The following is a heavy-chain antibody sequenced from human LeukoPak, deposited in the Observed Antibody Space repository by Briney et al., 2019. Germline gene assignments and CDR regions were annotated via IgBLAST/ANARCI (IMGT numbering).Heavy chain of an antibody. CDR3: ARVFDTYYMDV. CDR2: INPKSSGT. Sequence: ASVKVSCKASGYTFTYYSLHWVRQAPGQGLEWMGWINPKSSGTNYAQKFQDRVTMTSDTSISTAYMELMRLRSDDTAVYYCARVFDTYYMDVWGKGTTVTVSS. J-gene: IGHJ6*03. CDR1: GYTFTYYS. V-gene: IGHV1-2*02.